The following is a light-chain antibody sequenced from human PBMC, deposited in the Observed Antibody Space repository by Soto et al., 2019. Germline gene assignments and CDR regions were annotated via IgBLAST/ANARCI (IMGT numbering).Light chain of an antibody. CDR2: EVN. Sequence: QSALTQPASVSGSPGQSITISCTGTSSDVGGYNFVSWYQQYPGKAPKLIIFEVNNRPSGISSRFSGSKSGNTASLTISGLQAEDEADYYCSSYRSSSTPVCVFGSGTKV. J-gene: IGLJ1*01. CDR1: SSDVGGYNF. CDR3: SSYRSSSTPVCV. V-gene: IGLV2-14*01.